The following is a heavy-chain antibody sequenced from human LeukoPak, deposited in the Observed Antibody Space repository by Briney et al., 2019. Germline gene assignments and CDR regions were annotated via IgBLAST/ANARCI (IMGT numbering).Heavy chain of an antibody. CDR2: INPIFGTA. V-gene: IGHV1-69*13. Sequence: GASVKVSCKASGGTFSSYAISWVRQAPGQGLEWMGGINPIFGTANYAQKFQGRVTITADESTSTAYMELSSLRSEDTAVYYCAREDYGGNHFDYWGQGTLVTVSS. D-gene: IGHD4-23*01. J-gene: IGHJ4*02. CDR3: AREDYGGNHFDY. CDR1: GGTFSSYA.